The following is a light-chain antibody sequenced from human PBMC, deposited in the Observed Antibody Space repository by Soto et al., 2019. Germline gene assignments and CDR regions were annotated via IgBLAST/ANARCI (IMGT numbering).Light chain of an antibody. Sequence: QSVPNQPSFGSGPPGQSIPISWPGNHRDVCGYNYVSWYQQHPGKAPKLMIYDVSNRPSGVSNRFSGSKSGNTASLTISGLQAEDEADYYCSSYTSSSTLFYVFGTGTKVTVL. CDR3: SSYTSSSTLFYV. J-gene: IGLJ1*01. CDR2: DVS. V-gene: IGLV2-14*01. CDR1: HRDVCGYNY.